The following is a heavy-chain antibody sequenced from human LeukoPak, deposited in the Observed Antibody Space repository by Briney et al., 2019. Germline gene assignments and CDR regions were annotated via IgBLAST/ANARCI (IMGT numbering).Heavy chain of an antibody. D-gene: IGHD1-26*01. J-gene: IGHJ4*02. CDR3: ARSYSGSFLY. CDR1: GYSISNGYY. CDR2: VYHGGNS. V-gene: IGHV4-38-2*02. Sequence: KTSETLSLTCSVSGYSISNGYYWGWIRQPPGKKLEFIGSVYHGGNSYYKASLKSRVTISLDTSKNQFSLRLTSVTAADTAVYYCARSYSGSFLYWGQGSLVTVSS.